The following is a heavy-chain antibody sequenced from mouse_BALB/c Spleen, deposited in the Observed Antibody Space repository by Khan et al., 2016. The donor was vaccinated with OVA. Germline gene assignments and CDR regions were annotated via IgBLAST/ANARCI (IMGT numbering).Heavy chain of an antibody. CDR2: IYPGTDNT. CDR1: GYIFTSYW. D-gene: IGHD3-2*02. Sequence: QVQLKQSGAELVRPGASVKLSCKTSGYIFTSYWIHWVKQRSGQGLEWIARIYPGTDNTYYSEKLKDKATLTADKSSNTTYMLLSSLKSEDSAVYVCAREEALYYFDYWGQGTTLTVSS. CDR3: AREEALYYFDY. J-gene: IGHJ2*01. V-gene: IGHV1-76*01.